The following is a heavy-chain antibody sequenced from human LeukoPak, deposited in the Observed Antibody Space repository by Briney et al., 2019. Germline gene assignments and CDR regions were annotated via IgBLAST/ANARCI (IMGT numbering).Heavy chain of an antibody. CDR3: ARGPGDGYNYYFDY. V-gene: IGHV1-2*06. J-gene: IGHJ4*02. CDR1: GYTFTGYY. D-gene: IGHD5-24*01. CDR2: INPNRGGT. Sequence: ASVKVSCKASGYTFTGYYMHWVRQAPGQGLEWMGRINPNRGGTNYAQNFQGRVTMTRDTSISKAYMELSRLRSDDTAVYYCARGPGDGYNYYFDYWGQGTLVTVSS.